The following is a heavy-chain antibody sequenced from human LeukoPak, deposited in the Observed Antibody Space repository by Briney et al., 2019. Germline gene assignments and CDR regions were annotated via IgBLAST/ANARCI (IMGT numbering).Heavy chain of an antibody. Sequence: SETLSLTCTVSGDSISSYYWSWIRQPPGKGLEWIGYIHYSGSTNYNPSLKSRVTISVDTSKNQFSLKLSSVTAADTAVYYCARVKTVYDAFDIWGQGTMVTVSS. CDR2: IHYSGST. CDR1: GDSISSYY. CDR3: ARVKTVYDAFDI. J-gene: IGHJ3*02. D-gene: IGHD2-8*01. V-gene: IGHV4-59*01.